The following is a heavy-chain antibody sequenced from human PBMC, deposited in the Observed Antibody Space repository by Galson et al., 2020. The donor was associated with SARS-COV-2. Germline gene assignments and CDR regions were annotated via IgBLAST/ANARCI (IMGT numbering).Heavy chain of an antibody. CDR3: AKDGRYCGGDCYPHDAFDI. CDR2: VSGSGDNT. V-gene: IGHV3-23*01. Sequence: ESLKISCAASGFTFSTYAMSWVRQAPGKGLEWVSGVSGSGDNTYYADSVKGRFTISRDNSKNTLYLQVNGLRAEDTALYYCAKDGRYCGGDCYPHDAFDIWGQGTMVTVSS. CDR1: GFTFSTYA. J-gene: IGHJ3*02. D-gene: IGHD2-21*02.